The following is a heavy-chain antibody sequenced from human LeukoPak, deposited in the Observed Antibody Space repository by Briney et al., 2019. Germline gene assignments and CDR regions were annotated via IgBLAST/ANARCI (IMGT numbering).Heavy chain of an antibody. J-gene: IGHJ3*02. CDR1: GYTFTSYD. CDR3: ASMHRQWLLGQFSSDAFDI. D-gene: IGHD6-19*01. CDR2: MNPNSGNT. Sequence: ASVKVSCKASGYTFTSYDFNWVRQATGQGLEWMGWMNPNSGNTGYAQKFKGRVTMTSNTSISTAYMELSSLRSEDTAVYYCASMHRQWLLGQFSSDAFDIWGQGTKVTVSS. V-gene: IGHV1-8*02.